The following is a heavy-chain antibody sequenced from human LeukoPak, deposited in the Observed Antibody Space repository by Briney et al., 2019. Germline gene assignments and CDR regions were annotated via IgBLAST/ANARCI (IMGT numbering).Heavy chain of an antibody. CDR1: GGSISSSSYY. CDR3: ARHHKGDGYYFDY. CDR2: IYYSGST. D-gene: IGHD5-24*01. Sequence: PSETLSLTCTVSGGSISSSSYYWGWIRQPPGKGLEWIGSIYYSGSTYYNPSLKSRVTISVDTSKNQFSLKLSSVTAADTAVYYCARHHKGDGYYFDYWGQGTLVTVSS. V-gene: IGHV4-39*01. J-gene: IGHJ4*02.